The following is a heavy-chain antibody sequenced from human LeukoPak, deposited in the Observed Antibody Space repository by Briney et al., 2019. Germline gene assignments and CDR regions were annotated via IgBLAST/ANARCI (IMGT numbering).Heavy chain of an antibody. CDR1: GFTFSTYG. CDR3: AKGPVGYCGGGSCYHWFDP. V-gene: IGHV3-30*02. D-gene: IGHD2-15*01. CDR2: IRYGGSNK. J-gene: IGHJ5*02. Sequence: GGSLRLSCAASGFTFSTYGMHWVRQAPGKGLEWVAFIRYGGSNKDYVDSVKGRFTISRDNSKNTLYLQMNSLRAEDTAVYYCAKGPVGYCGGGSCYHWFDPWGQGTLVTVSS.